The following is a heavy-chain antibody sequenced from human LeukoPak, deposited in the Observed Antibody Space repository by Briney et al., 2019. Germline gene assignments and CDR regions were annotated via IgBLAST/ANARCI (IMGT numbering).Heavy chain of an antibody. V-gene: IGHV3-48*01. Sequence: PGGSLRLSCATSGFTFSTYRMNWVRQAPGKGLEWISYISSSGDTIYYADSVKGRFTISRDNSKNTLYLQMNSLRAEDTAVYYCAKDGRITMVRGENYFDYWGQGTLVTVSS. CDR2: ISSSGDTI. J-gene: IGHJ4*02. CDR3: AKDGRITMVRGENYFDY. CDR1: GFTFSTYR. D-gene: IGHD3-10*01.